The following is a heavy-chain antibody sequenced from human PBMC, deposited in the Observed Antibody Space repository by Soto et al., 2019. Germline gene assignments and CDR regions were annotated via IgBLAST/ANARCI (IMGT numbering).Heavy chain of an antibody. CDR1: GGSISSYY. CDR3: ARTGYSSWIVDH. J-gene: IGHJ4*02. CDR2: IYYSGST. D-gene: IGHD6-13*01. V-gene: IGHV4-59*08. Sequence: PSETLSLTCTVSGGSISSYYWSWIRQPPGKGLEWIGYIYYSGSTNYNPSLKSRVTISVDTSKNQFSLKLSSVTAADTAVYYCARTGYSSWIVDHWGQGTLVTVSS.